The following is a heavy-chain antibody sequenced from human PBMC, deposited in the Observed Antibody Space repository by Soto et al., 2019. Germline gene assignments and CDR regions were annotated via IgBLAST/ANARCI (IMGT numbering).Heavy chain of an antibody. V-gene: IGHV4-59*05. Sequence: SETLSLTCTVSSGSISSYYWSWIRQPPGKGLEWIGSIYYSGSTYYNPSLKSRVTISVDTSKNQFSLKLSSVTAADTAVYYCARDYNDFWSGHFDYWGQGALVTVSS. CDR2: IYYSGST. J-gene: IGHJ4*02. CDR3: ARDYNDFWSGHFDY. CDR1: SGSISSYY. D-gene: IGHD3-3*01.